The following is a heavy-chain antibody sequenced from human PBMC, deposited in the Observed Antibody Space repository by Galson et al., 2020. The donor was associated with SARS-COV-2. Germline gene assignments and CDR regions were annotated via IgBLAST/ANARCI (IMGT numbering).Heavy chain of an antibody. Sequence: SETLSLTCTVSGCSISSGGYYWSWIRQHPGKGLEWIGYIYYSGTTYYNPSLKSRVTISVDTSKNQFSLKLSSVTAADTAVDYWARGMIGVYNWFDPWGQGTLVTVSS. J-gene: IGHJ5*02. V-gene: IGHV4-31*03. D-gene: IGHD3-22*01. CDR2: IYYSGTT. CDR1: GCSISSGGYY. CDR3: ARGMIGVYNWFDP.